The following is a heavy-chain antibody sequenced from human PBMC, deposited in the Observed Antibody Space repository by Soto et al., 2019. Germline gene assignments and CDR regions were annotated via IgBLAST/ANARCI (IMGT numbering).Heavy chain of an antibody. D-gene: IGHD3-9*01. CDR1: GFTFSSYA. Sequence: EVQLLESGGGLVQPGGSLRLSCAASGFTFSSYAMSWVRQAPGKGLEWVPAISGSGGSTYYADSVKGRFTISRDNSKNTLYLQMNSLRAEDTAVYYCAKAVGIYDILTGLDYWGQGTLVTVSS. V-gene: IGHV3-23*01. J-gene: IGHJ4*02. CDR3: AKAVGIYDILTGLDY. CDR2: ISGSGGST.